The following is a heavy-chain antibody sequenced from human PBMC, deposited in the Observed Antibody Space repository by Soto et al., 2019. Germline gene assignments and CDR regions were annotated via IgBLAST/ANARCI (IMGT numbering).Heavy chain of an antibody. J-gene: IGHJ4*02. CDR1: GFTFSSYN. V-gene: IGHV3-21*01. D-gene: IGHD1-1*01. CDR2: SGVSSSYI. CDR3: ATLGGSTCGTADFDY. Sequence: EVQLVESGGGLVKPGESLRLSCAASGFTFSSYNMNWVRLAPGKGLEWVSSSGVSSSYIYYADSVKGRFTISRDNAKNSLYLQMSSLRAEDTAVYYCATLGGSTCGTADFDYWGQGTLVTVSS.